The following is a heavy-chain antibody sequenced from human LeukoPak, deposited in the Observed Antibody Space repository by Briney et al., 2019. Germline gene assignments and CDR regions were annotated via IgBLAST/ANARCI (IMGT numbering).Heavy chain of an antibody. Sequence: PGGSLRLSCAASGFTFSSYAMHWVRQAPGKGLEWVAVISYDGSNKYYADSVKGRFTISRGNSKNTLYLQMNSLRAEDTAVYYCVREGTVDTAMAPAFDYWGQGTLVTVSS. CDR1: GFTFSSYA. D-gene: IGHD5-18*01. CDR2: ISYDGSNK. V-gene: IGHV3-30*04. CDR3: VREGTVDTAMAPAFDY. J-gene: IGHJ4*02.